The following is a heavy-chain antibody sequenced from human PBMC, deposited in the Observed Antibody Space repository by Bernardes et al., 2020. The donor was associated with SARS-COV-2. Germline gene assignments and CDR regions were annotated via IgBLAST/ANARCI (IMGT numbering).Heavy chain of an antibody. CDR2: INWNGGST. J-gene: IGHJ4*02. CDR1: GFTFDDYG. V-gene: IGHV3-20*04. CDR3: ARGLGPYSSGANDY. Sequence: GGSLRLSCAASGFTFDDYGMSWVRKAPGKGLEWVYGINWNGGSTGYADSVKGRFTISRDNAKNSLYLQMNSLRAEDTALYYCARGLGPYSSGANDYWGQGTLVTVSS. D-gene: IGHD6-19*01.